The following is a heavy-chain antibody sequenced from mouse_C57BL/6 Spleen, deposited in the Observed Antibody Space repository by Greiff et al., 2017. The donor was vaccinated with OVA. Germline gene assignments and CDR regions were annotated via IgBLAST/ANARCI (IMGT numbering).Heavy chain of an antibody. CDR3: ARGVGYFDY. CDR1: GYTFTGYW. J-gene: IGHJ2*01. CDR2: ILPGRGST. D-gene: IGHD1-1*02. V-gene: IGHV1-9*01. Sequence: QVQLKESGAELMKPGASVKLSCKATGYTFTGYWIEWVKQRPGHGLEWIGEILPGRGSTNYNEKFKGKATFTADTSSNTAYMQLSSLTTEDSAIYYCARGVGYFDYWGQGTTLTVSS.